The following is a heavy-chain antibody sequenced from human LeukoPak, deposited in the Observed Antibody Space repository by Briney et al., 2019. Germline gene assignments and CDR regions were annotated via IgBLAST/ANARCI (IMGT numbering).Heavy chain of an antibody. CDR2: IYYSGST. J-gene: IGHJ1*01. Sequence: SETLSLTCTVSGGSISSSSYYWGWIRQPPEKGLEWIGSIYYSGSTYYNPSLKSRVTISVDTSKNQFSLKLSSVTAADTAVYYCARPNSGYYEYFQHWGLGTLVTVSS. CDR3: ARPNSGYYEYFQH. D-gene: IGHD3-22*01. CDR1: GGSISSSSYY. V-gene: IGHV4-39*01.